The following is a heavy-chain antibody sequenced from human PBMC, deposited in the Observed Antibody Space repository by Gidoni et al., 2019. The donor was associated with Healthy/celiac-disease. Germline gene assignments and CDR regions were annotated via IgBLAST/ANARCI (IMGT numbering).Heavy chain of an antibody. J-gene: IGHJ5*02. V-gene: IGHV3-20*01. CDR1: GFTFDDYG. Sequence: EVQLVESGGGVVRPGGSLRLSCAASGFTFDDYGMSWVRQAPGKGLEWVSGINWNGGSTGYADSVKGRFTISRDNAKNSLYLQMNSLRAEDTALYHCARAGTYCSGGSCYNWFDPWGQGTLVTVSS. CDR2: INWNGGST. CDR3: ARAGTYCSGGSCYNWFDP. D-gene: IGHD2-15*01.